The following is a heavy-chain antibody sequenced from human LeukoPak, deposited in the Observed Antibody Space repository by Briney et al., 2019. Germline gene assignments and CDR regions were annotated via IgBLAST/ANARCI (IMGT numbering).Heavy chain of an antibody. CDR3: ARRGWVFSSGWYFPY. Sequence: SETLSLTCAVYGGSFSGYYWSWIRQPPGKGLEWIGEINHSGSTNYNPSLKSRVTISVDTSKNQFSLKLSSVTAADTAVYYCARRGWVFSSGWYFPYWGQGTLVTVSS. CDR2: INHSGST. V-gene: IGHV4-34*01. CDR1: GGSFSGYY. D-gene: IGHD6-19*01. J-gene: IGHJ4*02.